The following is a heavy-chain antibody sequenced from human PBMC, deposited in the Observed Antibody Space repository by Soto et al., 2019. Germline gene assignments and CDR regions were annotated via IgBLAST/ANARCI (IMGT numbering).Heavy chain of an antibody. CDR2: IWYDGSNK. V-gene: IGHV3-33*01. CDR3: ARDPGGSGSCNVCMDV. Sequence: QVQLVESGGGVVQPGKSLRLSCAASGFTFSSDAMHWVRQAPGKGLEWMAIIWYDGSNKYYADSVKGRFTISRDNSKNTLYLQMNSLRAEDTAVYYCARDPGGSGSCNVCMDVWGQGTTVTVSS. D-gene: IGHD1-26*01. CDR1: GFTFSSDA. J-gene: IGHJ6*02.